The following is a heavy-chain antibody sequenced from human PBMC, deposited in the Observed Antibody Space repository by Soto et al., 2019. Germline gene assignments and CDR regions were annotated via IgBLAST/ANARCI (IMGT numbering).Heavy chain of an antibody. V-gene: IGHV3-21*01. CDR1: GFTFSSYS. D-gene: IGHD5-18*01. J-gene: IGHJ3*02. Sequence: GGSLRLSCAASGFTFSSYSMNWVRQAPGKGLEWVSSISSSSSYIYYADSVKGRFTISRDNAKNSLYLQMNSLRAEDTAVYYCARGIQPGAFDIWGQGTMVTVSS. CDR2: ISSSSSYI. CDR3: ARGIQPGAFDI.